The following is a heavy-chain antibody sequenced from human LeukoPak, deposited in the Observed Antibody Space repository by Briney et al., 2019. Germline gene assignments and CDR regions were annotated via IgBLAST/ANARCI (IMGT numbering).Heavy chain of an antibody. V-gene: IGHV3-33*06. J-gene: IGHJ4*02. CDR2: IWYDGSNK. D-gene: IGHD6-13*01. CDR1: GFTFSNYG. CDR3: AKDLASAADYYFDY. Sequence: GGSLRLSCAASGFTFSNYGMHWVRQAPGKGLEWVAVIWYDGSNKYYADSVKGRFTISRDNSKDTVYLQMNSLRAEDTAVYYCAKDLASAADYYFDYWGQGTLVTVSS.